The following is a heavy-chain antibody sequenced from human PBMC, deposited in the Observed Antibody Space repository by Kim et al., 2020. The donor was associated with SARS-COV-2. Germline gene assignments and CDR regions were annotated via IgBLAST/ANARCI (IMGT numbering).Heavy chain of an antibody. Sequence: GGSLRLSCAASGFTFSNCGMHWVRQAPGKGLEWVAVISCDGSNKNSADAVKGPFTISRDNSKKTLYLQMNSLRDEDTALYYCERDPCSRLRGVTYSYDGMDVWGQGATVTVSS. CDR2: ISCDGSNK. J-gene: IGHJ6*02. V-gene: IGHV3-30-3*01. CDR3: ERDPCSRLRGVTYSYDGMDV. D-gene: IGHD3-10*01. CDR1: GFTFSNCG.